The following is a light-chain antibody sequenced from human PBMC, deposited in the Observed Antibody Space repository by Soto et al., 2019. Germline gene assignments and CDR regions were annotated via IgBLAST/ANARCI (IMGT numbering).Light chain of an antibody. CDR1: QSVSSN. CDR3: QLYNDWPLT. CDR2: GAF. Sequence: EILMTQSPVTLSVSPGERATLSCRASQSVSSNLAWYQQKPGQAPSLLIYGAFTRATGIPARFSGTGSGTEFTLTISSLQSEDFALYYCQLYNDWPLTFGQGTKVDIK. J-gene: IGKJ1*01. V-gene: IGKV3-15*01.